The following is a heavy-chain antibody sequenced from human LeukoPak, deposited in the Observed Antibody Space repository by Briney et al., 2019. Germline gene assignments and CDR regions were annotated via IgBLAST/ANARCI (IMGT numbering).Heavy chain of an antibody. CDR1: GGTFCSYA. CDR2: IIPIFGTA. J-gene: IGHJ2*01. V-gene: IGHV1-69*13. CDR3: ARQASSVWFDPWYSDL. Sequence: SVKVSCKGSGGTFCSYAISCVRQAPGKGLEWMGGIIPIFGTASYAQKFQGRVTITADESTCTAYMEQTSLRSEDTDVYYCARQASSVWFDPWYSDLWGRGTLVTVSS. D-gene: IGHD6-13*01.